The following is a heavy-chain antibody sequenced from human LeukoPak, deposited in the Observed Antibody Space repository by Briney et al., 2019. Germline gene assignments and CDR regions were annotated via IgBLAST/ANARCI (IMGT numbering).Heavy chain of an antibody. Sequence: ASVKVSCKASGYTFTSYGITWVRQAPGQGLEWIGWISTYNGNTNYAQNLQGRVTMTTDTSTSTAYMELRSLRSDDTAVYYCARDRYYYDSSGYRMFDPWGQGTLVTVSS. CDR3: ARDRYYYDSSGYRMFDP. CDR1: GYTFTSYG. CDR2: ISTYNGNT. J-gene: IGHJ5*02. V-gene: IGHV1-18*01. D-gene: IGHD3-22*01.